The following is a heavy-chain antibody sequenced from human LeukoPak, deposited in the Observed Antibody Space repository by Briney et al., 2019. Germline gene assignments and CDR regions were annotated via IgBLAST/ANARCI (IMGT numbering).Heavy chain of an antibody. D-gene: IGHD3-10*01. CDR1: GYSITSGYY. J-gene: IGHJ4*02. Sequence: SETLSLTCTVSGYSITSGYYWAWIRQSSEKGLEWIGTIYHSGSTYNNPSLKSRVTISVDTSENRFSLSLTSATATDTAVYYCARVLRGAFDSWGQGTLVTVSS. V-gene: IGHV4-38-2*02. CDR3: ARVLRGAFDS. CDR2: IYHSGST.